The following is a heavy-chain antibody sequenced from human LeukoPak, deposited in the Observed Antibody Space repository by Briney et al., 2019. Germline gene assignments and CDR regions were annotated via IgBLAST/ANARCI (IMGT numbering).Heavy chain of an antibody. CDR3: AKWMGRDS. J-gene: IGHJ4*02. Sequence: PGGSLRLSCAASGFSFRTHWMSWVRQAPGKGLEWVANINQDGRKKFYVDSVEGRFTISSDDAKTSLFLQMNSLRVEDTAVYYCAKWMGRDSWGQGTLVTVSS. D-gene: IGHD6-19*01. V-gene: IGHV3-7*02. CDR1: GFSFRTHW. CDR2: INQDGRKK.